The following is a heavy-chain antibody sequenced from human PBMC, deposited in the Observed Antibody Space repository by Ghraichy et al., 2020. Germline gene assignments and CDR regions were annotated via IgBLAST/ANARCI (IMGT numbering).Heavy chain of an antibody. CDR3: ARRIAVDAFDI. CDR2: IYTSGST. D-gene: IGHD6-19*01. J-gene: IGHJ3*02. CDR1: GGSISSYY. V-gene: IGHV4-4*09. Sequence: SETLSLTCTVSGGSISSYYWSWIRQPPGKGLEWIGYIYTSGSTNYNPSLKSRVTISVDTSKNQFSLKLSSVTAADTAVYYCARRIAVDAFDIWGQGTMVTVSS.